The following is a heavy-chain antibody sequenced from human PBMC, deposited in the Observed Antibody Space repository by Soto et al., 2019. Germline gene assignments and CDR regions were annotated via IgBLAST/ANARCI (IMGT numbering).Heavy chain of an antibody. D-gene: IGHD3-16*01. CDR3: ARGGGAYQGANFDY. Sequence: QVQLVESGGDVDQPGRSLRLSCAASGFTFSSYGMHWVRQAPGKGLEWVAVIWYDGSNKYYADSVKGRFTISRDNSKNTLYLQMNSLRAEDTAVYYCARGGGAYQGANFDYWGQGTLVTVSS. V-gene: IGHV3-33*01. CDR2: IWYDGSNK. CDR1: GFTFSSYG. J-gene: IGHJ4*02.